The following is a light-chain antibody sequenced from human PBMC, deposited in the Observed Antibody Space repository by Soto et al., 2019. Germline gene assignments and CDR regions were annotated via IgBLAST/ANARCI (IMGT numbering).Light chain of an antibody. V-gene: IGLV2-14*03. CDR2: AVS. CDR1: SSDVGRHNC. CDR3: SSCTSSNTFV. Sequence: QSAPTQPASVSGSPGQSITISCTGTSSDVGRHNCASWYQQHPGKAPKLLIYAVSNRPSGVSYRFSGTKTGNTASLTISGLKAEDEADYYCSSCTSSNTFVFGTGTKLTVL. J-gene: IGLJ1*01.